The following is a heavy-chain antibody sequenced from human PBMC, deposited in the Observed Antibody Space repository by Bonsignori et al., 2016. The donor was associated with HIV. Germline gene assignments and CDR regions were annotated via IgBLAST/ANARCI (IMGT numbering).Heavy chain of an antibody. V-gene: IGHV3-30-3*01. CDR1: GFTFSSYA. D-gene: IGHD6-13*01. CDR3: ARRPHRRAAARPQDYYYMDV. J-gene: IGHJ6*03. CDR2: ISYDGSNK. Sequence: ESGEGVVQPGRSLRLSCAASGFTFSSYAMHWVRQAPGKGLEWVAVISYDGSNKYYADSVKGRFTISRDNSKNTLYLQMNSLRAEDTAVYYCARRPHRRAAARPQDYYYMDVVGTKRDHGHRLL.